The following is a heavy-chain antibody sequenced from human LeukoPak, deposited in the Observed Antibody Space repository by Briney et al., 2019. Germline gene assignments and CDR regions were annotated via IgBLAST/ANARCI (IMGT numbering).Heavy chain of an antibody. Sequence: GGSLRLSCAASGFTFSSYAMSWVRQAPGKGLEWVSAISGSGGSTYYADSVKGRFTISRDNSKNTLYLQMNSLRAEDTAVYYCAGYSHANRRTGDYWGQGTLVTVSS. D-gene: IGHD3/OR15-3a*01. CDR1: GFTFSSYA. CDR2: ISGSGGST. V-gene: IGHV3-23*01. CDR3: AGYSHANRRTGDY. J-gene: IGHJ4*02.